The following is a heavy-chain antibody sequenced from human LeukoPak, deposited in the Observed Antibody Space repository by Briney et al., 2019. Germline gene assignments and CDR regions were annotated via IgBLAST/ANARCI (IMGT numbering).Heavy chain of an antibody. J-gene: IGHJ6*03. Sequence: PGGSLRLSCAASGFTFSSYEMNWVRQAPGKGLEWVSYISSSGSTIYYADSVKGRFTISRDNSKNTLYLQMNSLRAEDTAVYYCARGSGSILYYYYMDVWGKGTTVTISS. D-gene: IGHD3-10*01. CDR1: GFTFSSYE. V-gene: IGHV3-48*03. CDR3: ARGSGSILYYYYMDV. CDR2: ISSSGSTI.